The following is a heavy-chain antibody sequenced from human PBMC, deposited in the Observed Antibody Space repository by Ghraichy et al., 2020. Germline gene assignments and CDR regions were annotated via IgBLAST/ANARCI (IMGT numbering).Heavy chain of an antibody. CDR3: ARGLGDFWSGYYGGDY. Sequence: GGSLRLSCAASGFTFSSYWMSWVRQAPGKGLEWVANIKQDGSEKYYVDSVKGRFTISRDNAKNSLYLQTNSLRAEDTAVYYCARGLGDFWSGYYGGDYWGQGTLVTVSS. D-gene: IGHD3-3*01. V-gene: IGHV3-7*01. CDR1: GFTFSSYW. J-gene: IGHJ4*02. CDR2: IKQDGSEK.